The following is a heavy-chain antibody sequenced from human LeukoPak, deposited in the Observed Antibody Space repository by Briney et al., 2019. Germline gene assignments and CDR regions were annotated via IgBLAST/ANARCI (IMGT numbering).Heavy chain of an antibody. D-gene: IGHD6-19*01. V-gene: IGHV3-30*04. Sequence: PGGSLRLSCAASGFTFSSYAMHWVRQAPGKGLEWVAVISYDGSNKYYADSVKGRFTISRDNFKNTLYLQMNSLRAEDTAVYYCARWLYSSGLGGFDYWGLGTLVTVSS. CDR1: GFTFSSYA. CDR2: ISYDGSNK. J-gene: IGHJ4*02. CDR3: ARWLYSSGLGGFDY.